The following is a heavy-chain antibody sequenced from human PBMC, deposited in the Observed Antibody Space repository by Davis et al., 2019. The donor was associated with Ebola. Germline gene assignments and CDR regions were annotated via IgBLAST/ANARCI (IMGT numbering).Heavy chain of an antibody. V-gene: IGHV3-23*01. CDR1: GFTFSSYA. D-gene: IGHD4-17*01. CDR2: ISGSGGST. CDR3: AKDATYADPSPYMGV. J-gene: IGHJ6*02. Sequence: GESLKISCVASGFTFSSYAMNWVRQAPGKGLEWVSAISGSGGSTYYADSVKGRFTISRDNAKNTLYLQMNSLRVEDTAVYYCAKDATYADPSPYMGVWGQGTTVTVSS.